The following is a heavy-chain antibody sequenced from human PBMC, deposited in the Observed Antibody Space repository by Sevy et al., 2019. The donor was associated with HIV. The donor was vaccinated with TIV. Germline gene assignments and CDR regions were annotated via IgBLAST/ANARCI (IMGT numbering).Heavy chain of an antibody. CDR3: AKDRVHRYCSGGSCSPSFFDY. Sequence: GGSLRLSCAASGFTFSSYAMSWVRQAPGKGLEWVSAISGSGGSTYYADSVKGRFTISRDNSKNTRYLQMNSLRAEDTAVYYCAKDRVHRYCSGGSCSPSFFDYWGQGTLVTVSS. V-gene: IGHV3-23*01. J-gene: IGHJ4*02. D-gene: IGHD2-15*01. CDR2: ISGSGGST. CDR1: GFTFSSYA.